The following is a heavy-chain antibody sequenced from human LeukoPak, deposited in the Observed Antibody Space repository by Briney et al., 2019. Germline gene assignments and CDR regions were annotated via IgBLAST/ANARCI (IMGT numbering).Heavy chain of an antibody. CDR3: ARGRSGGDWFDS. D-gene: IGHD3-10*01. CDR1: GGSISTYY. CDR2: SHYTGST. V-gene: IGHV4-59*01. J-gene: IGHJ5*01. Sequence: SETLSLTCTVFGGSISTYYWTWIRQPPGKGLEWIGYSHYTGSTNHNPSLKSRVTMSVDTSKNQFSLKLSSVTAADTAVYYCARGRSGGDWFDSWGQGTLVTVSS.